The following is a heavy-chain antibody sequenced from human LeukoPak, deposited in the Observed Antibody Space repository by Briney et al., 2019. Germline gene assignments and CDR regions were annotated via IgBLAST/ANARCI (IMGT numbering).Heavy chain of an antibody. CDR2: ISGSGGST. CDR3: AKDDGGYDFWSGYPPSA. Sequence: PGGSLRLSCAASGFTFSSYAMSWVRQAPGKGLEWVSAISGSGGSTYYADSVKGRFTISRDNSKNTLYLQMNSLRAEDTAVYYCAKDDGGYDFWSGYPPSAWGQGTLVTVSS. V-gene: IGHV3-23*01. D-gene: IGHD3-3*01. CDR1: GFTFSSYA. J-gene: IGHJ4*02.